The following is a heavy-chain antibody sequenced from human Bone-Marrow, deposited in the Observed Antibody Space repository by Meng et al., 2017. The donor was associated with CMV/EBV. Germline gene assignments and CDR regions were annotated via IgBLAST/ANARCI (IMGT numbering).Heavy chain of an antibody. D-gene: IGHD3-3*01. CDR1: GGSVSSGSYY. Sequence: GSLRLSCTVSGGSVSSGSYYWSWIRQPPGKGLEWIGYIYYSGSTNYNPSLKSRVTISVDTSKNQFPLKLSSVTAADTAVYYCASNSPILRFLEWLPYYDYWGQGTLVTVSS. CDR3: ASNSPILRFLEWLPYYDY. J-gene: IGHJ4*02. V-gene: IGHV4-61*01. CDR2: IYYSGST.